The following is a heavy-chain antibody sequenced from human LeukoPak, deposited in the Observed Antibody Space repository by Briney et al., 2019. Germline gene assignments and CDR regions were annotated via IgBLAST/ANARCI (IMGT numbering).Heavy chain of an antibody. Sequence: ASVTVSCKASGYTFIDYYIHWVRQAPGHGIEWLGWMNVKTGATSSAQKFPGRFTMTRDTSIGTASMEFSSLTSDDTAVYYCARQSGTYWGLDYWDQGTLVTVSS. D-gene: IGHD1-26*01. CDR1: GYTFIDYY. J-gene: IGHJ4*02. CDR3: ARQSGTYWGLDY. CDR2: MNVKTGAT. V-gene: IGHV1-2*02.